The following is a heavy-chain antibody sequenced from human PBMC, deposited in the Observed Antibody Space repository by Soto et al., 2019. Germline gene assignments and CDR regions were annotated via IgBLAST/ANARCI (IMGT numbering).Heavy chain of an antibody. CDR3: ASAGAVAADFDY. CDR1: GYTFTGYA. V-gene: IGHV1-3*05. D-gene: IGHD6-19*01. CDR2: INAGNGNT. Sequence: QVQLVQSGAEEKKPGASVKVSCKASGYTFTGYAMHWVRQAPGQRLEWMGWINAGNGNTKYSQKFQGRVTITRDTSASIACMELGSLRSEDTAVYYCASAGAVAADFDYWGQGTRVTVSS. J-gene: IGHJ4*02.